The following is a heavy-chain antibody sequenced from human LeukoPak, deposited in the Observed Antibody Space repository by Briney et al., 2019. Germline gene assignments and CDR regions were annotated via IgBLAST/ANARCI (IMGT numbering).Heavy chain of an antibody. V-gene: IGHV4-39*07. CDR3: ARGGCSGGSCYYYYYYMDV. CDR1: GSSISSSVYY. J-gene: IGHJ6*03. CDR2: IYYSGST. D-gene: IGHD2-15*01. Sequence: SETLSLTCTVSGSSISSSVYYWVWIRQPPGKGLEWIGSIYYSGSTYYNPSLKSRVTISVDTSKNQFSLKLSSVTAADTAVYYCARGGCSGGSCYYYYYYMDVWGKGTTVTVSS.